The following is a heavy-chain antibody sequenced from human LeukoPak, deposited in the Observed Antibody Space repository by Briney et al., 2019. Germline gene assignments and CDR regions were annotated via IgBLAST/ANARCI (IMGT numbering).Heavy chain of an antibody. J-gene: IGHJ5*02. CDR1: GGSISSYY. CDR3: ARGNYAGSFNHWFDP. Sequence: PSETLSLTCTVSGGSISSYYWSWIRQPPGKGLEWIGYIYYSGSTNYNPSLKSRVTISVDTSKNQFSLKLSSVTAADTAVYYCARGNYAGSFNHWFDPWGQGTLVTVSS. D-gene: IGHD1-7*01. V-gene: IGHV4-59*01. CDR2: IYYSGST.